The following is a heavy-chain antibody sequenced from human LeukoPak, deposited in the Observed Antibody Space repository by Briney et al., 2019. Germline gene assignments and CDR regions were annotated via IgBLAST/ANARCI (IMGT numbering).Heavy chain of an antibody. CDR2: ISYDGSNK. D-gene: IGHD3-22*01. Sequence: GGSLRLSCAASGFTFSSYGMHWVRQAPGKGLEWVAVISYDGSNKYYADSVKGRFTISRDNSKNTLYLQMNSLRAEDTAVYYCATDYYDSSGYYYSSIDYWGQGTLVTVSS. CDR3: ATDYYDSSGYYYSSIDY. CDR1: GFTFSSYG. V-gene: IGHV3-30*03. J-gene: IGHJ4*02.